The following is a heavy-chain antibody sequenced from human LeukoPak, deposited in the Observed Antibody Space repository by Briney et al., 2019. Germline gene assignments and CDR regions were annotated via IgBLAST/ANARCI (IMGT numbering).Heavy chain of an antibody. Sequence: SETLSLTCTVSGGSISSYYWSWIRQPAGKGLEWIGRIYTSGSTNYNPSPKSRVTMSVDTSKNQFSLKLSSVTAVDTAVYYCARWYGSGSLRDPLWGQGTLVTVSS. J-gene: IGHJ4*02. CDR3: ARWYGSGSLRDPL. D-gene: IGHD3-10*01. CDR1: GGSISSYY. CDR2: IYTSGST. V-gene: IGHV4-4*07.